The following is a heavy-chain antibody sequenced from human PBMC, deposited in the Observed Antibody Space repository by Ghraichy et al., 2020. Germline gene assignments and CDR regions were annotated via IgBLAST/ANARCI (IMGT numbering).Heavy chain of an antibody. CDR3: ARHEEWLLPCDY. CDR2: IYYSGST. CDR1: GGSISSSSYY. V-gene: IGHV4-39*01. J-gene: IGHJ4*02. Sequence: SETLSLTCTVSGGSISSSSYYWGWIRQPPGKGLEWIGSIYYSGSTYYNPSLKSGVTISVDTSKNQFSLKLSSVTAADTAVYYCARHEEWLLPCDYWGQGTLVTVSS. D-gene: IGHD3-3*01.